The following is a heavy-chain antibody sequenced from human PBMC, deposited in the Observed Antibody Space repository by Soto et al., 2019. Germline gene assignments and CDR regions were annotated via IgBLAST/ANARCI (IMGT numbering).Heavy chain of an antibody. CDR1: GYTFTSYD. V-gene: IGHV1-8*01. CDR3: ARAGLAGPYDFWSGYRAFDI. J-gene: IGHJ3*02. CDR2: MNPNSGNT. D-gene: IGHD3-3*01. Sequence: GASVKVSCKASGYTFTSYDINWVRQATGQGLEWMGWMNPNSGNTGYAQKFKGRVTMTRNTSISTAYMELSSLRSEDTAVYYCARAGLAGPYDFWSGYRAFDIWGQGTMVTVSS.